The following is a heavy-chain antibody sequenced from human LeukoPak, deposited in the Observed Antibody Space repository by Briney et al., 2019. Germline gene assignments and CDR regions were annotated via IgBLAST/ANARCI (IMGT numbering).Heavy chain of an antibody. D-gene: IGHD2-15*01. Sequence: ASVKVSCKASGYTFTSYGISWVRQAPGQGLEWMGWISAYNDNTNYAQKLQGRVTMTTDTSTSTAYMELRSLRSDDTAVYYCARGFYCSGGSCHTPVSHDYGDYAFDYWGQGTLVTVSS. CDR1: GYTFTSYG. CDR2: ISAYNDNT. CDR3: ARGFYCSGGSCHTPVSHDYGDYAFDY. J-gene: IGHJ4*02. V-gene: IGHV1-18*01.